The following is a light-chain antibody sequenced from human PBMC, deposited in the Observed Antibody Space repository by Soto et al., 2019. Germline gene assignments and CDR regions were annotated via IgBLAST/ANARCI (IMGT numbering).Light chain of an antibody. Sequence: IVLTQSPGTLSLSPGEGATLSCRASQSVSNNYLAWYQQKPGQAPRVLIYGASNRATGIPDRFSGSGHGTDFTLTISRLEPEDFAVYYCQQYGSSGTFGKGTKVDIK. J-gene: IGKJ1*01. CDR1: QSVSNNY. CDR2: GAS. CDR3: QQYGSSGT. V-gene: IGKV3-20*01.